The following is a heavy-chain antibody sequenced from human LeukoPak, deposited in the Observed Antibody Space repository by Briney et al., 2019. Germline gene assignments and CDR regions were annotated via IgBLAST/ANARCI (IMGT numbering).Heavy chain of an antibody. Sequence: GGSLRLSCAASGFTFSSYEMNWVRQAPGKGLEWVSYISSSGSTIYYADSVKGRFTISRDNAKNSLYLQMNSLRAEDTAVYYCAELGITMIGGVWGKGDHGHHLL. CDR2: ISSSGSTI. CDR3: AELGITMIGGV. V-gene: IGHV3-48*03. CDR1: GFTFSSYE. J-gene: IGHJ6*04. D-gene: IGHD3-10*02.